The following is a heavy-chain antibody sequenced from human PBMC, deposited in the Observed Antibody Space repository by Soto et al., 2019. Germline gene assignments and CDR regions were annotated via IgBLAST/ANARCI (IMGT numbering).Heavy chain of an antibody. V-gene: IGHV3-21*01. Sequence: EVQLVESGGGLVKPGGSLRLSCAASGFTFSSYSMNWVRQAPGKGLEWVSSISSSSSYIYYADSVKGRFTISRDNAKNSLYLQMNSLRAEDTAVYYCARDGDYECVYYYGMDVWGQGTTVTVSS. J-gene: IGHJ6*02. CDR2: ISSSSSYI. D-gene: IGHD4-17*01. CDR1: GFTFSSYS. CDR3: ARDGDYECVYYYGMDV.